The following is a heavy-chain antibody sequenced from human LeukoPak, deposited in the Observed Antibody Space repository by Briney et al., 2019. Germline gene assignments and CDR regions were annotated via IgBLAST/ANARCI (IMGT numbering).Heavy chain of an antibody. J-gene: IGHJ6*03. CDR1: GGSISSGSYY. V-gene: IGHV4-39*07. D-gene: IGHD6-13*01. Sequence: PLSLTCTVSGGSISSGSYYWSWIRQPPGKGLEWLGEINHSGSTNYNPSLKSRVTISVDTSKNQFSLKLSSVTAADTAVYYCARGKKYPGIAAAGAPYYYYYMDVWGKGTTVTVSS. CDR2: INHSGST. CDR3: ARGKKYPGIAAAGAPYYYYYMDV.